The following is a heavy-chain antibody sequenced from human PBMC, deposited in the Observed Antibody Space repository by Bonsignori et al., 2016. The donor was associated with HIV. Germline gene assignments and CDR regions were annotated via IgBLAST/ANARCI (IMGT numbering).Heavy chain of an antibody. V-gene: IGHV4-39*07. CDR1: GGSISSSSYY. D-gene: IGHD3-16*02. Sequence: SETLSLTCTVSGGSISSSSYYWGWIRQPPGKGLEWIGSIYYSGSTYYNPSLKSRVTISVDTSKNQFSLKLSSVTAADTAVYYCASMGDLSYYFDYWGQGTLVTVSS. CDR3: ASMGDLSYYFDY. CDR2: IYYSGST. J-gene: IGHJ4*02.